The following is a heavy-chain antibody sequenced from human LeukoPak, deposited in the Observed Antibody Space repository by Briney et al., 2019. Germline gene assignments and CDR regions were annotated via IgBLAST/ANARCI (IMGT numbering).Heavy chain of an antibody. Sequence: SQTLSLTCAVSGGSISSGGYSWSWLRQPPGKGLEWIGDIYHSGSTYYNPSLKSRVTISVDRSKNQFSLKLSSVTAADTAVYYCARVSSGRIDYWGQGTLVTVSS. D-gene: IGHD3-10*01. V-gene: IGHV4-30-2*01. CDR1: GGSISSGGYS. CDR2: IYHSGST. J-gene: IGHJ4*02. CDR3: ARVSSGRIDY.